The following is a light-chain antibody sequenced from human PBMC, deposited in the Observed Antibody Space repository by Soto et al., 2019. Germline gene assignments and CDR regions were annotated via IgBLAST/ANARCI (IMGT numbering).Light chain of an antibody. CDR3: QQTDTLPST. J-gene: IGKJ5*01. V-gene: IGKV1D-12*01. CDR2: AAS. CDR1: QVMSSW. Sequence: DIQMTQSPSSVSAAVGERVTITCRASQVMSSWLAWYQQKPGKAPKLLIFAASTLQSGVPSRFSGSGPRTDFTLTITSLQPEDIGTYYCQQTDTLPSTFGQGTRLEIK.